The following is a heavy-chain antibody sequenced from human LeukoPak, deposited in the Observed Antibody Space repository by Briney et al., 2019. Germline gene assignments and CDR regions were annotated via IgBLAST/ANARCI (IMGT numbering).Heavy chain of an antibody. CDR3: ARGEFGELKS. V-gene: IGHV3-7*03. D-gene: IGHD3-10*01. CDR1: GFTFTTYW. Sequence: GGSLRLSCAPSGFTFTTYWMGWVRQSPVKGLEWVASIKQGGSERHYVDSVKGRFTVSRDNSKNTLYLQMNSLRAEDTAVYYCARGEFGELKSWGQGTLVIVSS. CDR2: IKQGGSER. J-gene: IGHJ5*02.